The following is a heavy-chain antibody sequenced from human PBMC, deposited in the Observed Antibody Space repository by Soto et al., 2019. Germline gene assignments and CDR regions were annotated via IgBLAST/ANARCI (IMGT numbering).Heavy chain of an antibody. CDR3: ARDVGLDSDDFFAY. CDR2: IRGDGGQT. J-gene: IGHJ4*02. V-gene: IGHV3-23*01. D-gene: IGHD3-9*01. CDR1: GVTFTSYG. Sequence: GGALRLSCTASGVTFTSYGMGSVRHAPGKGLQWVSTIRGDGGQTHYTDSVKGRFSISRDNSKNTEYLQMDSLRAEDTAMYFCARDVGLDSDDFFAYWGQGTQVTVSS.